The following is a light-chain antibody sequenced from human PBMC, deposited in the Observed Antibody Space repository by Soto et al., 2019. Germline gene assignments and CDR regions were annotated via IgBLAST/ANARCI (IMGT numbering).Light chain of an antibody. Sequence: EIVMTHSPATLSLSPWERATLSCRASQSVSSNLAWYQQKPGQAPRLLIYGASTRATGVPARFSGSGSGTEFTLTISTLQSEDFAVYYCQQYDNWPPLTFGGGTKVDIK. J-gene: IGKJ4*01. CDR3: QQYDNWPPLT. V-gene: IGKV3-15*01. CDR1: QSVSSN. CDR2: GAS.